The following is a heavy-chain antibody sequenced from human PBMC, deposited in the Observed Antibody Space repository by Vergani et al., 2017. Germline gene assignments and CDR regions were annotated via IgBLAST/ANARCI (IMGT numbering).Heavy chain of an antibody. CDR2: IKSKTDGGTT. CDR3: TTGRITHSGSYHYYYYGMDV. D-gene: IGHD1-26*01. J-gene: IGHJ6*02. CDR1: GFTFSNAW. V-gene: IGHV3-15*01. Sequence: EVQLVESGGGLVKPGGSLRLSCAASGFTFSNAWMSWVRQAPWKGLEWVGRIKSKTDGGTTDYAAPVKGRFTISRDDSKNTLYLQMNSLKTEDTAVYYCTTGRITHSGSYHYYYYGMDVWGQGTTVTVSS.